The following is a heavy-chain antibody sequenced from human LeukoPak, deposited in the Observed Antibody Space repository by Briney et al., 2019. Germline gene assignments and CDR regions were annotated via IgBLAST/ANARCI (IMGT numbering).Heavy chain of an antibody. Sequence: GGSLRLSCAASGFTFSSYAMHWVRQAPGKGLEWVAVISYDGSNKYYADSVKGRFTISRDNAKNSLYLQMNSLRAEDTAVYYCASIPSPPPIITIFGVVTSWGQGTLVAVSS. CDR2: ISYDGSNK. J-gene: IGHJ4*02. CDR1: GFTFSSYA. D-gene: IGHD3-3*01. V-gene: IGHV3-30-3*01. CDR3: ASIPSPPPIITIFGVVTS.